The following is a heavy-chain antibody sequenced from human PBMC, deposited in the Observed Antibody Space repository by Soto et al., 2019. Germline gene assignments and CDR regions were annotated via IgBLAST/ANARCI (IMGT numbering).Heavy chain of an antibody. V-gene: IGHV4-34*01. CDR1: GGSGGSFSGYY. Sequence: SETLSLTCAVYGGSGGSFSGYYWSWIRQPPGKGLEWIGEINHSGSTNYNPSLKSRVTISVDRSKNQFSLKLSSVTAADTAVYYCARAHYGDYGYGMDVWGQGTTVTAP. D-gene: IGHD4-17*01. CDR3: ARAHYGDYGYGMDV. J-gene: IGHJ6*02. CDR2: INHSGST.